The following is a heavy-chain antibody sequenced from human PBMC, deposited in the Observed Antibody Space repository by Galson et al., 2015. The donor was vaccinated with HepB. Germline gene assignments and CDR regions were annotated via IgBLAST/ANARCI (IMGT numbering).Heavy chain of an antibody. CDR2: IIPFFNTA. J-gene: IGHJ6*02. CDR3: AKDRQSRFSQGVHFNHGTDV. CDR1: GGTFATYA. D-gene: IGHD3-3*01. Sequence: SVKVSCKASGGTFATYALNWIRQAPGQGLEWMGGIIPFFNTADYAQNFQGRVTITADESTNTAYMELAKLTSDDTAVYYCAKDRQSRFSQGVHFNHGTDVWGQGTAVTVSS. V-gene: IGHV1-69*13.